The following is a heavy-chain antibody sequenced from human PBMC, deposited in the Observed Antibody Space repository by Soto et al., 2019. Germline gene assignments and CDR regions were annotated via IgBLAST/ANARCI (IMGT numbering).Heavy chain of an antibody. CDR3: ARELLRGYYYENSAFQNDL. Sequence: ASVKVSCKASGYTFTTYYMHWVRQAPGQGLEWMGNINPSGGSTTYAQKFQGRVTMTSDTSTSTVYMELSSLRSDDTAVYYCARELLRGYYYENSAFQNDLWGQGTLVTVSS. CDR2: INPSGGST. CDR1: GYTFTTYY. J-gene: IGHJ5*02. V-gene: IGHV1-46*01. D-gene: IGHD3-22*01.